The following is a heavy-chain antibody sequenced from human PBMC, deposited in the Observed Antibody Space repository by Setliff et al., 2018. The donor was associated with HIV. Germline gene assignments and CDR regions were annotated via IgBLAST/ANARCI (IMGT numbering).Heavy chain of an antibody. CDR1: GDSFSSNTNH. J-gene: IGHJ3*02. CDR2: IYYSGST. CDR3: AKTSVGATGLYAFDI. D-gene: IGHD1-26*01. Sequence: PSETLSLTCTVSGDSFSSNTNHWGWIRQPPGKGLEWIGTIYYSGSTYYNPSLKSRVTISADTSNNQFSLRLTSMTAADTAVYYCAKTSVGATGLYAFDIWGQGTMVTVSS. V-gene: IGHV4-39*07.